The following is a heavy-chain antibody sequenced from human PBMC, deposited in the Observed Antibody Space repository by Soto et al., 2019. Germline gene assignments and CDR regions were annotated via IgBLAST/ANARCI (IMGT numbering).Heavy chain of an antibody. CDR3: ARYYSGYDFAFDI. Sequence: SETLSLTCTVSGGSISSYYWSWIRQPPGKGLEWIGYIYYSGSTNYNPSLKSRVTISVDTSKNQFSLKLSSVTAADTAVYYCARYYSGYDFAFDIWGQGTMVTVSS. CDR1: GGSISSYY. J-gene: IGHJ3*02. CDR2: IYYSGST. V-gene: IGHV4-59*08. D-gene: IGHD5-12*01.